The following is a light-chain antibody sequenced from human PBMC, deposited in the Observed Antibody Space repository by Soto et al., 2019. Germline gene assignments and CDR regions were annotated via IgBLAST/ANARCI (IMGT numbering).Light chain of an antibody. Sequence: DIQMTKSPSSLSASVGDRVTITCRASQSISTYLNWYQQKVGKAPKLLIYAASSLQRRVPSRISGSGSGTDFTLTISSLQREDLATYFCQQSYSTPRTFGQGTKLEIK. CDR2: AAS. CDR1: QSISTY. J-gene: IGKJ2*02. CDR3: QQSYSTPRT. V-gene: IGKV1-39*01.